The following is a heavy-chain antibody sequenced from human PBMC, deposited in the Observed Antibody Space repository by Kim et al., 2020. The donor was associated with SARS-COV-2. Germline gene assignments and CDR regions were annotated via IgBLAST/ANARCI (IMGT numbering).Heavy chain of an antibody. CDR1: GGTFSSYA. CDR3: ARPAGLMSYGDYPFGY. Sequence: SVKVSCKASGGTFSSYAISWVRQAPGQGLEWMGRIIPILGIANYAQKFQGRVTITADKSTSTAYMELSSLRSEDTAVYYCARPAGLMSYGDYPFGYWGQGTLVTVSS. CDR2: IIPILGIA. D-gene: IGHD4-17*01. V-gene: IGHV1-69*04. J-gene: IGHJ4*02.